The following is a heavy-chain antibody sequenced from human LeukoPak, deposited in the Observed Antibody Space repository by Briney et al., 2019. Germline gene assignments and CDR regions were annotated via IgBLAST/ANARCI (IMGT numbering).Heavy chain of an antibody. CDR1: GFTVSSIH. D-gene: IGHD1-26*01. CDR3: ASEARNRWELLDY. Sequence: PGGSLRLSCAASGFTVSSIHMVWVRQAPGKGLEWVANIKEDGHEQYYVDSVKGRFTISRDNAKNSLFLQMNSLRAEDTAVYYCASEARNRWELLDYWGQGTLVTVSS. J-gene: IGHJ4*02. CDR2: IKEDGHEQ. V-gene: IGHV3-7*03.